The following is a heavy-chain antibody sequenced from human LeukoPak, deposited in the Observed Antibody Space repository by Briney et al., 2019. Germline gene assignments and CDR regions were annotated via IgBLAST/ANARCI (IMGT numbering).Heavy chain of an antibody. CDR3: TPGGDYVYYFDY. V-gene: IGHV3-7*01. Sequence: GGSLRLSCAASGFTFSSYWMSWVRQAPGKGLEWVANIKQDGSEKYYVDSVKGRFTISRDNAKNSLYLQMNSLRAEDTAVYYCTPGGDYVYYFDYWGQGTLVTVSS. CDR2: IKQDGSEK. D-gene: IGHD4-17*01. J-gene: IGHJ4*02. CDR1: GFTFSSYW.